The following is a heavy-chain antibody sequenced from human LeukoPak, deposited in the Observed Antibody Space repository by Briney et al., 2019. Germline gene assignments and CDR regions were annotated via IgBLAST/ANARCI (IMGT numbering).Heavy chain of an antibody. V-gene: IGHV1-18*01. Sequence: GASVKVSCKASGYTFTSYGISWVRQAPGQGLEWMGWISAYNGNTNYAQKLQGRVTMTTDTSTSTAYMELSRLRSDDTAVYYCARDPAYSSGSIGAFDIWGQGTMVTVSS. CDR2: ISAYNGNT. CDR3: ARDPAYSSGSIGAFDI. D-gene: IGHD6-19*01. CDR1: GYTFTSYG. J-gene: IGHJ3*02.